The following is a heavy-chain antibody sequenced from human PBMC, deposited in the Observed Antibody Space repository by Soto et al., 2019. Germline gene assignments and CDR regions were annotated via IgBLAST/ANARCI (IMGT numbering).Heavy chain of an antibody. Sequence: EVQLLESGGGLVQPGGSLRLSCVASGFTFSSYAMSWVRQVPGEGLEWVSTISDAAASAYYVDSVKGRFTISRDNSKRTLYLQMNSLRAEDSAVYYCVRATYFSDSSGYTRCLDYWGQGTLVTVSS. CDR1: GFTFSSYA. J-gene: IGHJ4*02. D-gene: IGHD3-22*01. CDR2: ISDAAASA. V-gene: IGHV3-23*01. CDR3: VRATYFSDSSGYTRCLDY.